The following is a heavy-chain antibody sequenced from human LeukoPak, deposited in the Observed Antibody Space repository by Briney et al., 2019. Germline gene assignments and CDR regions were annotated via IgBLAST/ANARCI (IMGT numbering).Heavy chain of an antibody. CDR1: GYTFTNYW. CDR3: LILGPRWLHPDFDY. Sequence: GESLKISCRVSGYTFTNYWIGWVRQMPGKGLEWVGIIYPGDSATKYRPSFQGQVTVSADKAANTAYLQWRRLKASDSGMYYCLILGPRWLHPDFDYWGPGTLVTVSS. D-gene: IGHD5-24*01. CDR2: IYPGDSAT. J-gene: IGHJ4*02. V-gene: IGHV5-51*01.